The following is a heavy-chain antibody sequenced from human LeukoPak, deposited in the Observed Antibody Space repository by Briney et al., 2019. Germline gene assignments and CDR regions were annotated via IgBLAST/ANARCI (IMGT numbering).Heavy chain of an antibody. CDR1: GFTFSNYG. Sequence: GGSLRLSCTASGFTFSNYGMHWVRQAPGKGLEYVSAISSNGGSTYYADSVKGRFTISRDNSKNTLYLQMGSLRAEDMAVYYCASASTYCSSTGCPSGNYWGQGTLVTVSS. D-gene: IGHD2-2*01. CDR2: ISSNGGST. CDR3: ASASTYCSSTGCPSGNY. J-gene: IGHJ4*02. V-gene: IGHV3-64*02.